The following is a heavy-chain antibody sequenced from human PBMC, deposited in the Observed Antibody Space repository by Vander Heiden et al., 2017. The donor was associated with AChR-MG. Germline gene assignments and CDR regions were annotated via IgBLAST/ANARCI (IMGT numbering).Heavy chain of an antibody. D-gene: IGHD1-26*01. CDR1: GYTFTSYG. CDR3: AVRSGTYPYYFDY. Sequence: QVHLVQSGAEVTTPGASAKVSCKASGYTFTSYGLAWVRQAPGQRIEWVGGINTYNGKTNYAQKFQDRVTMTTDTSASTAYLEMRSLRVDDTALYYCAVRSGTYPYYFDYWGQGTLVTVSS. J-gene: IGHJ4*02. V-gene: IGHV1-18*01. CDR2: INTYNGKT.